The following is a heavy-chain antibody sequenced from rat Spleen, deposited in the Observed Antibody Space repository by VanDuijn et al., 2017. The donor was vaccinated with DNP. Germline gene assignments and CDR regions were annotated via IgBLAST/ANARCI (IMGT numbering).Heavy chain of an antibody. D-gene: IGHD4-3*01. CDR1: GFSLTSYG. Sequence: QVQMKETGPGLVQTTQTLSVTCTVSGFSLTSYGVHWVRQAPGKGLEWIAAISRTGDTYYKSPLKSRLSVSRDTSKSQVFLKMNSLQTEDTAIYFCTGGGSSGDYWGQGVMVTVSS. J-gene: IGHJ2*01. V-gene: IGHV2-77*01. CDR2: ISRTGDT. CDR3: TGGGSSGDY.